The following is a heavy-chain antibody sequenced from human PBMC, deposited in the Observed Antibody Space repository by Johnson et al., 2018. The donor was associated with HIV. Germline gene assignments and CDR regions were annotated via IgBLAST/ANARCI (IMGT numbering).Heavy chain of an antibody. CDR3: SILPTGYSRDGFDI. CDR1: GFTFSPYW. CDR2: ISASGSNI. D-gene: IGHD5-18*01. V-gene: IGHV3-48*01. J-gene: IGHJ3*02. Sequence: VQLVESGGGLVQPGGSLRLSCAASGFTFSPYWVHWVRQAPGQGPEWLSSISASGSNIYYVDSVKGRFTISRDNSKNTLYLHMTSLIAGDTAVYYYSILPTGYSRDGFDIWGQGTMVTVSS.